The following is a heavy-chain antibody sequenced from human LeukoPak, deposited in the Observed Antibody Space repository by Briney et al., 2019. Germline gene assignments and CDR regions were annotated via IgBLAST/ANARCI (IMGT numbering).Heavy chain of an antibody. CDR1: GGSFSGYY. CDR3: ARGSTANA. Sequence: SETLSLTCAVYGGSFSGYYWSWSRQPPGEGLGWMVELNHSGSTNYNPSLKSRVTISVDTSKNQFSLKLSSVTAADTAVYYCARGSTANAWGQGTLVSVSS. D-gene: IGHD5-18*01. J-gene: IGHJ5*02. V-gene: IGHV4-34*01. CDR2: LNHSGST.